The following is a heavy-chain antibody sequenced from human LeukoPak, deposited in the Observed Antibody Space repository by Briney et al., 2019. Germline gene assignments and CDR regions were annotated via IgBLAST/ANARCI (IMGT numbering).Heavy chain of an antibody. J-gene: IGHJ5*02. CDR1: GGTFSSYT. V-gene: IGHV1-69*04. CDR3: ARDPGGVVTIDWFDP. CDR2: IIPILGIA. Sequence: GASVKVSCKASGGTFSSYTISWVRQAPGQGLEWMGRIIPILGIANYAQKFQGRVTITADQSTSTAYMELSSLRSEDTAVYYCARDPGGVVTIDWFDPWGQGTLVTVSS. D-gene: IGHD3-3*01.